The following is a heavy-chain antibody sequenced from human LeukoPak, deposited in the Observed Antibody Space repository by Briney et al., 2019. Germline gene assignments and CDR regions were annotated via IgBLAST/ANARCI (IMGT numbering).Heavy chain of an antibody. CDR1: GFTFSDYY. V-gene: IGHV3-11*01. D-gene: IGHD3-22*01. CDR3: AKAVYYDSSGYYSPFDY. CDR2: ISSSGSTI. Sequence: PGGSLRLSCAASGFTFSDYYMSWIRQAPGKGLEWVSYISSSGSTIYYADSVKGRFTISRDNAKNSLYLQMNSLRAEDTAVYYCAKAVYYDSSGYYSPFDYWGQGTLVTVSS. J-gene: IGHJ4*02.